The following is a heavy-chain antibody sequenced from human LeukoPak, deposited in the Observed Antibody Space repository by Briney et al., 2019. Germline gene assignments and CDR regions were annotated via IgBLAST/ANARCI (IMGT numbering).Heavy chain of an antibody. CDR1: GYTFTDYG. V-gene: IGHV1-8*02. CDR3: AKDYCSSTSCYIQAY. D-gene: IGHD2-2*02. J-gene: IGHJ4*02. Sequence: ASVKVSCKAYGYTFTDYGVNWVRQATGQGLEWMGWMNPNSGNTGFARKFQGRVTMTRNTSISTAYMELSGLRSEDTAVYYCAKDYCSSTSCYIQAYWGQGTLVTVSS. CDR2: MNPNSGNT.